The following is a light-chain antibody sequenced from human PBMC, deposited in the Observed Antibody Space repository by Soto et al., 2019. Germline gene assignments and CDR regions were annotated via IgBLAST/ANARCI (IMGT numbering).Light chain of an antibody. J-gene: IGLJ2*01. V-gene: IGLV2-14*01. Sequence: QSALTQPASVSGSPGQSITISCTGTSSDVGGYNYVSWYQQHPGKAPKLMIYEVTHRPSGVSNRFSGSKSGNTASLTISGLQAEDEADYHCLSYTSSRTHVVIGGGPKLTVL. CDR3: LSYTSSRTHVV. CDR2: EVT. CDR1: SSDVGGYNY.